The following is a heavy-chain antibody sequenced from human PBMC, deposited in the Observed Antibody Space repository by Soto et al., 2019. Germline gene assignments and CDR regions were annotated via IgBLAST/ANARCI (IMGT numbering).Heavy chain of an antibody. D-gene: IGHD6-19*01. V-gene: IGHV3-74*01. CDR1: GFTFSSCC. CDR3: ASLYSSAWARDY. J-gene: IGHJ4*02. CDR2: ISSDGSST. Sequence: GGSLRLSCAASGFTFSSCCKHWVRQAPGKGLVWVSRISSDGSSTNYADSVKGRFTISRDNAKNTLYLQMNNLRAEDTAVYYCASLYSSAWARDYWGQGTLVTVSS.